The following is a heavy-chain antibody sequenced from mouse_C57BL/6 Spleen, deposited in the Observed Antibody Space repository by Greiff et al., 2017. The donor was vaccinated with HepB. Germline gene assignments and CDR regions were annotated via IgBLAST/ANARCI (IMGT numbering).Heavy chain of an antibody. CDR2: ISDGGSYT. V-gene: IGHV5-4*01. D-gene: IGHD2-2*01. CDR1: GFTFSSYA. J-gene: IGHJ4*01. Sequence: EVQLVESGGGLVKPGGSLKLSCAASGFTFSSYAMSWVRQTPEKRLEWVATISDGGSYTYYPDNVKGRFTISRDNAKNNLYLQMSHLKSEDTAMYYCARLWLRRGYYYAMDYWGQGTSVTVSS. CDR3: ARLWLRRGYYYAMDY.